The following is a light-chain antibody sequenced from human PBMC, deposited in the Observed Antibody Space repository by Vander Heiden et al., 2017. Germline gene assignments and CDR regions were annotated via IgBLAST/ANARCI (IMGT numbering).Light chain of an antibody. CDR1: QSVSSY. J-gene: IGKJ1*01. V-gene: IGKV3-11*01. CDR3: QQRSNSWT. CDR2: DAS. Sequence: EIVLTQSPATLSLSPGERATLSCRASQSVSSYLAWYQQKPGQAPRLLIYDASNRATGIPDRFSGSGSGTDFTLTISSLEPEDFAVYYCQQRSNSWTFGQGTKVEIK.